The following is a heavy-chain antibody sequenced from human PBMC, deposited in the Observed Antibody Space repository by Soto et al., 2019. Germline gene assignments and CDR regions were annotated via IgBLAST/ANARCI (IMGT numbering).Heavy chain of an antibody. J-gene: IGHJ4*02. CDR3: ARSIAAAVDFDY. CDR2: IRAYNGNT. CDR1: GYTFTSYG. D-gene: IGHD6-13*01. V-gene: IGHV1-18*01. Sequence: ASVKVSCKGSGYTFTSYGITGVRQAPGQGLEWMGWIRAYNGNTNYAQKLQGRVTMTTDTSTSTAYMELRSLRSDDTAVYYCARSIAAAVDFDYWGQGTLVTVSS.